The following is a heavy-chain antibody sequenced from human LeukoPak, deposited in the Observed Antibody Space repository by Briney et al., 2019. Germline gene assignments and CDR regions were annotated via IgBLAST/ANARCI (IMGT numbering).Heavy chain of an antibody. J-gene: IGHJ4*02. CDR3: ARVRRYSSSSPLYFDY. V-gene: IGHV3-48*01. CDR1: GFTFSRYS. D-gene: IGHD6-6*01. CDR2: ISSSSSTI. Sequence: GGSLRLSCAASGFTFSRYSMNWVRQAPGKGLEWVSYISSSSSTIYYVDSVKGRFTISRDNAKNSLYLQMNSLRAEDTGVYYCARVRRYSSSSPLYFDYWGQGTLVTVSS.